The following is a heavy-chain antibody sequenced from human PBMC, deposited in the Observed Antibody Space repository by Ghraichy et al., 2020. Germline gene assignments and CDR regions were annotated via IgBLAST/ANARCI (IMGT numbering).Heavy chain of an antibody. CDR2: IIPSGGGT. CDR1: GYTFTSYS. D-gene: IGHD3-10*01. J-gene: IGHJ4*02. V-gene: IGHV1-46*01. Sequence: ASVKVSCKASGYTFTSYSMHWVRQAPGQGLEWMGIIIPSGGGTTYAQKFQGRVTMTRDTSTSTVYMELSSLRYEDTAMYYCASYGSGRETYIDYWGQGTLVTVSS. CDR3: ASYGSGRETYIDY.